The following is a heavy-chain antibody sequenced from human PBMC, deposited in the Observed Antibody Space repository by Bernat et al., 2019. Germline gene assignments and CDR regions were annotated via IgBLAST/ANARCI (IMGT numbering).Heavy chain of an antibody. D-gene: IGHD6-19*01. J-gene: IGHJ4*02. CDR1: GFTFSSYA. V-gene: IGHV3-23*01. CDR2: ISGSGGTT. CDR3: ARDLRRQSSFDY. Sequence: EVQLLESGGGLVQPGGSLRLSCAASGFTFSSYAMNWVRQTPGKGLEWVSTISGSGGTTYSADSVKGRFTISRDNSKNSLYLQMNSLRDEDTAVYYCARDLRRQSSFDYWGQGTLVTVSS.